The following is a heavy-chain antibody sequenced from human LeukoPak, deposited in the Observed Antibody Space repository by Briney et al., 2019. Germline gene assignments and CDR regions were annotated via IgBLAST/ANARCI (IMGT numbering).Heavy chain of an antibody. CDR1: GFTFDDYA. CDR3: AKKGTAATLDY. V-gene: IGHV3-9*03. J-gene: IGHJ4*02. CDR2: ITWNSGSI. Sequence: GGSLRLSCAASGFTFDDYAMHWVRQAPGKGLEWVSGITWNSGSIGYADSVKGRFTISRDNAKNSLYLQMNSLRAEDMALYYCAKKGTAATLDYWGQGTLVTVSS. D-gene: IGHD2-15*01.